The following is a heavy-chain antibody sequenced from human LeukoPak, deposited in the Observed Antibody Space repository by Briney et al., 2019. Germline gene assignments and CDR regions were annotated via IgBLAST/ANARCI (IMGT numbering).Heavy chain of an antibody. CDR2: ICNSGGT. CDR3: AKTGRPNNSGWYRWFDP. Sequence: PSDTLSLTCTVSGDSISTYYWSWIRQPPGKGLEWIGCICNSGGTNYNPSLKSQVTISVDTSKNQFSLNLSSVTAADTAVYYCAKTGRPNNSGWYRWFDPWGQGALVTVSS. CDR1: GDSISTYY. D-gene: IGHD6-19*01. J-gene: IGHJ5*02. V-gene: IGHV4-4*09.